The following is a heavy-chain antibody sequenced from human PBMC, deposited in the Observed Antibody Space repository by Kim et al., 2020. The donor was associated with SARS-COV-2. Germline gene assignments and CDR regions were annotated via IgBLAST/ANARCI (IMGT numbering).Heavy chain of an antibody. CDR2: ITGDDKAT. D-gene: IGHD3-3*01. Sequence: GGFLRLSCAASGFSFDDYAMHWVRQVPGRSPEWVCLITGDDKATYYADSVKGRFTVSRDNSRRSLYLQMNNLRTEDTAFYYCAKDRGAGLRFRNRFDPWGQGTRVTVSS. V-gene: IGHV3-43*02. CDR3: AKDRGAGLRFRNRFDP. CDR1: GFSFDDYA. J-gene: IGHJ5*02.